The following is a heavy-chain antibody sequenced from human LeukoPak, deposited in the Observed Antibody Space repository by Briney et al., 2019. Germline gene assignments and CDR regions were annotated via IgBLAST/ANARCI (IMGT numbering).Heavy chain of an antibody. CDR3: AKDQELVVPAAIRPYYYYGMDV. V-gene: IGHV3-30*18. CDR1: GFTFSSYG. Sequence: GGSLRLPCAASGFTFSSYGMHWVRQAPGKGLEWVAVISYDGSNKYYADSVKGRFTISRDNSKNTLYLQMNSLRAEDTAVYCCAKDQELVVPAAIRPYYYYGMDVWGQGTTVTVSS. CDR2: ISYDGSNK. J-gene: IGHJ6*02. D-gene: IGHD2-2*01.